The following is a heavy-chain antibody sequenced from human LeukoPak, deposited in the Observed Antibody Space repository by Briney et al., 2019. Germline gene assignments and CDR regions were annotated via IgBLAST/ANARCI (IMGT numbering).Heavy chain of an antibody. J-gene: IGHJ3*02. D-gene: IGHD3-22*01. CDR1: GYTFTGYY. V-gene: IGHV7-4-1*02. CDR3: ARDYYYDDSGYVLDTFDI. CDR2: INTNTGNP. Sequence: ASVKVSCKASGYTFTGYYMHWVRQAPGQGLEWMGWINTNTGNPTYAQGFTGRFVFSLDTSVSTAYLQISSLKAEDTAVYYCARDYYYDDSGYVLDTFDIWAKGQWSPSLQ.